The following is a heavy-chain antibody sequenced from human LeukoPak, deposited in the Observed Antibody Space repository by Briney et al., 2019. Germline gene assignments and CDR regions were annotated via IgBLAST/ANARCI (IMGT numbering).Heavy chain of an antibody. J-gene: IGHJ5*02. D-gene: IGHD6-13*01. CDR2: IRYDGSNK. CDR3: AKTRIAAAHWFDP. V-gene: IGHV3-30*02. Sequence: GGSLGLSCAASGFTFSSYGMHWVRQAPGKGLEWVAFIRYDGSNKYYADSVKGRFTISRDNSKNTLYLQMNSLRAEDTAVYYCAKTRIAAAHWFDPWGQGTLVTVSS. CDR1: GFTFSSYG.